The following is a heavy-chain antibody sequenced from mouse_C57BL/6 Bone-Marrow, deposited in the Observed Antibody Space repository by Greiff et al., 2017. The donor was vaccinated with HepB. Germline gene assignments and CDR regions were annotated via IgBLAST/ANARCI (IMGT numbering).Heavy chain of an antibody. CDR3: TRCGDYGSSSWFAY. CDR2: IDPETGGT. Sequence: VQLQQSGAELVRPGASVTLSCKASGYTFTDYEMHWVKQTPVHGLEWIGAIDPETGGTDYNQKFKGKAILAADKSSSTAYMELRSLTSEDSAVYYCTRCGDYGSSSWFAYWGQGTLVTVSA. CDR1: GYTFTDYE. J-gene: IGHJ3*01. V-gene: IGHV1-15*01. D-gene: IGHD1-1*01.